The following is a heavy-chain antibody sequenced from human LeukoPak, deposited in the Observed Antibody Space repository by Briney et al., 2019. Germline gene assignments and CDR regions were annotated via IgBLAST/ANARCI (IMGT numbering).Heavy chain of an antibody. J-gene: IGHJ4*02. CDR2: ISGSGGST. Sequence: PGGSLRLSCAASGFTFSSYAMSWVRQAPGKGLEWVSAISGSGGSTYYADSVKGRFTISRDNSKNTLYLQMNSLRAEDTAVYYCAKDFRIVGATDLDYWGQGTLVTVSS. CDR1: GFTFSSYA. CDR3: AKDFRIVGATDLDY. D-gene: IGHD1-26*01. V-gene: IGHV3-23*01.